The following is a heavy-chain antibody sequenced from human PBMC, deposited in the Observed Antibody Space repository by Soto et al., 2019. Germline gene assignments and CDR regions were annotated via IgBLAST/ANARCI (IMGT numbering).Heavy chain of an antibody. Sequence: EVQLLESGGGLVQPGGSLRLSCAASGFSFSNSAMSWVRQAPGKGLEWVSGISGSGGNTYYADSVKGRFTISRDNFNTPLYLQMNSLRAEDTAVYYCAKGGVGYGFEALDYWGQGTLVTVSS. D-gene: IGHD5-18*01. V-gene: IGHV3-23*01. J-gene: IGHJ4*02. CDR2: ISGSGGNT. CDR1: GFSFSNSA. CDR3: AKGGVGYGFEALDY.